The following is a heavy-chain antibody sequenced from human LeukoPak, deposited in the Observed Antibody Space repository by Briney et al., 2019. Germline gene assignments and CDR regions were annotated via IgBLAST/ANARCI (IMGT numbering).Heavy chain of an antibody. J-gene: IGHJ5*02. CDR1: GGSISSYY. Sequence: SETLSLTCTVSGGSISSYYWSWIRQPPGKGLEWIGYIYYSVSTNYNPSLKSRVTISVDTYKNQFSLKLSSVTAADTAVYYCASERASSSNDGFDPWGQGTLVTVSS. CDR2: IYYSVST. D-gene: IGHD3-16*02. V-gene: IGHV4-59*01. CDR3: ASERASSSNDGFDP.